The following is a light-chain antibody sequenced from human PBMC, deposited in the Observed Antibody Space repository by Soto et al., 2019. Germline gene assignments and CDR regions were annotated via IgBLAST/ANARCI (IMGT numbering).Light chain of an antibody. J-gene: IGLJ1*01. V-gene: IGLV2-14*01. Sequence: QSALAQPASVSGSPGQSITISCTGTTSDIGADDFVSWYQHHPDKTPKLIIFEVTFRPTGISHRFSASKSGNTASLTISGLEAEDEAIYYCSSYTSSTSLDVFGTGTRSPS. CDR2: EVT. CDR3: SSYTSSTSLDV. CDR1: TSDIGADDF.